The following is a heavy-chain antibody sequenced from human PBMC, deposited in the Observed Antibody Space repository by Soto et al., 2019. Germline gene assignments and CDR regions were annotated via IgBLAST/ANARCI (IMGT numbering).Heavy chain of an antibody. CDR3: ARDRVALVTTGRWLDY. CDR2: ISYDGSNK. D-gene: IGHD4-17*01. V-gene: IGHV3-30-3*01. Sequence: GGSLRLSCAASGFTFSSYAMHWVRQAPGKGLEWVAVISYDGSNKYYADSVKGRFTISRDNSKKTLYLQMNSLRAEDSAVYYCARDRVALVTTGRWLDYWGQGTLVTVSS. J-gene: IGHJ4*02. CDR1: GFTFSSYA.